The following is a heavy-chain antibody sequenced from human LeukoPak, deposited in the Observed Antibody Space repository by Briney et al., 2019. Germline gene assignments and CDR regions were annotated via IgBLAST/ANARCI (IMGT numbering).Heavy chain of an antibody. V-gene: IGHV1-18*01. CDR1: GYSFTDYG. D-gene: IGHD2-21*01. CDR3: ARDHALWSNCFDY. CDR2: ISARNGNT. Sequence: ASVKVSCKTSGYSFTDYGITWVRQAPGQGLEWMGWISARNGNTNFSQRLQGRVTVTTDTSTSTAYMELRGLTSDDTAVYYCARDHALWSNCFDYWGQGTLVTVSS. J-gene: IGHJ4*02.